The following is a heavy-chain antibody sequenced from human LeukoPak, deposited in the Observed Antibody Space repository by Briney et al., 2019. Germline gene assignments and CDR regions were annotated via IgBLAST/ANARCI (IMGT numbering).Heavy chain of an antibody. CDR1: GGSISTSNYY. CDR2: IFYSGST. CDR3: ATYSSSWRSYYFDY. J-gene: IGHJ4*02. Sequence: SETLSLTCTVSGGSISTSNYYWGWIRQPPGKGLEWIGNIFYSGSTYYSPSLKSRVTISVDTSKNQFSLKLSSVTAADTAVYYCATYSSSWRSYYFDYWGQGTLVTVSS. D-gene: IGHD6-13*01. V-gene: IGHV4-39*07.